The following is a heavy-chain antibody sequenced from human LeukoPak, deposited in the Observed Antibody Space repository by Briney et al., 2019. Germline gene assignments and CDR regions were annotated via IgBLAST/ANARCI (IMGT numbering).Heavy chain of an antibody. CDR1: GFTFDDYG. CDR3: ARDGSSGNYFDY. V-gene: IGHV3-20*04. D-gene: IGHD2-15*01. Sequence: GGSLRLSCAASGFTFDDYGMSWVRQAPGKGRGWVSGINWNGGSTAYAHSVKGRFTISRDNAKNSLYLQMNSLRAEDRALYYCARDGSSGNYFDYWGQGTLVTVSS. J-gene: IGHJ4*02. CDR2: INWNGGST.